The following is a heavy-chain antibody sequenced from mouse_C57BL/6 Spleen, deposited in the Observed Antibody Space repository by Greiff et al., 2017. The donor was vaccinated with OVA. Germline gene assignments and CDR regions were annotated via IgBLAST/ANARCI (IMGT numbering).Heavy chain of an antibody. Sequence: VQLQQSGPELVKPGASVKISCTASGYSFTDYNMNWVKQSNGKSLEWIGVINPNYGTTSYNQKFKGKATLTVSQSSSTAYMQLNSLTSEDSASYYCALLSNWYDAMDYWGQGTSVTVSS. J-gene: IGHJ4*01. V-gene: IGHV1-39*01. D-gene: IGHD2-5*01. CDR2: INPNYGTT. CDR3: ALLSNWYDAMDY. CDR1: GYSFTDYN.